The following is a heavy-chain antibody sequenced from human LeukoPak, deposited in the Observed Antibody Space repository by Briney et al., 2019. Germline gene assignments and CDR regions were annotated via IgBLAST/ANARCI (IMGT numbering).Heavy chain of an antibody. CDR3: AKDYSCSSTSCYKGASWFDP. J-gene: IGHJ5*02. V-gene: IGHV3-30*02. CDR2: IRYDGSNK. Sequence: GGSLRLSCAASGFTFSSYGMHWVRQAPGKGLEGGAFIRYDGSNKYYADSVKGRFTISRDNSKNTLHLQMNSLRAEDTAVYYCAKDYSCSSTSCYKGASWFDPWGQGTLVTVSS. D-gene: IGHD2-2*01. CDR1: GFTFSSYG.